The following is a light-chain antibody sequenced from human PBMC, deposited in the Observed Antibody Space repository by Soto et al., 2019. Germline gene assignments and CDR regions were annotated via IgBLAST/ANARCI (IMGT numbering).Light chain of an antibody. CDR2: DIS. Sequence: EFVLTQSPATLSLSPGERAALSCRASQSVSSYLAWYQQKPGQAPRLLIYDISNRATDIPARFSGGGSGTDFTLTISSLEPEDFAVYYCQQSGTFGGGTKVDIK. CDR3: QQSGT. V-gene: IGKV3-11*01. J-gene: IGKJ4*01. CDR1: QSVSSY.